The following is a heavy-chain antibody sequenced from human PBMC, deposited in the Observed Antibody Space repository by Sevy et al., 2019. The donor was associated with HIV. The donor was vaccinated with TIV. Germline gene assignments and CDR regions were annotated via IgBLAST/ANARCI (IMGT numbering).Heavy chain of an antibody. CDR3: ASEEGGSWYNWFDP. V-gene: IGHV1-69*13. J-gene: IGHJ5*02. D-gene: IGHD6-13*01. CDR2: IIPIFGTA. CDR1: GGTLSSYG. Sequence: ASVKVSCKASGGTLSSYGISWVRQAPGQGLEWMGRIIPIFGTANYAQKFQGRVTITADESTSTAYMELSSLRSEDTAVYYCASEEGGSWYNWFDPWGQGTLVTVSS.